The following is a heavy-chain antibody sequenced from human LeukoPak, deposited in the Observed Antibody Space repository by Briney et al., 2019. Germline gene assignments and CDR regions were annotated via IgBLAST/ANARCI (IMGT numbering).Heavy chain of an antibody. CDR3: ARVAGAPDY. D-gene: IGHD1-26*01. J-gene: IGHJ4*02. CDR2: INTDGSST. CDR1: GFTFSSYR. V-gene: IGHV3-74*01. Sequence: GGSLRLSCAASGFTFSSYRMHWVRHAPGKGLVWVSRINTDGSSTSYADSVKGRFTISRDNAKNTLYLQMNSLRAEDTAVYYCARVAGAPDYWGQGTLVTVSS.